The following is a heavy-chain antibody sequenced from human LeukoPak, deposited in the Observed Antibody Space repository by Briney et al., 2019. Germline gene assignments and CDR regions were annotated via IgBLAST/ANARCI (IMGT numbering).Heavy chain of an antibody. CDR3: AATGYNWNYGYYYYGMDV. V-gene: IGHV1-58*02. D-gene: IGHD1-7*01. CDR2: IVVGSGNT. Sequence: SVKVSCKASGFTFTSSAMQWVRQARGQRLEWIGWIVVGSGNTNYAQKFQERVTITRDMSTSTAYMELSSLRSEDTAVYYCAATGYNWNYGYYYYGMDVWGQGTTVTVSS. CDR1: GFTFTSSA. J-gene: IGHJ6*02.